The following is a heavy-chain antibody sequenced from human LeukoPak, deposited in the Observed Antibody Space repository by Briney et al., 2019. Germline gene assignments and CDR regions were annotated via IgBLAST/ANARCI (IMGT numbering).Heavy chain of an antibody. CDR2: IYYSGRT. CDR3: ARLSGSPHPPFDY. Sequence: SETLSLTCTVSGGSISNYYWTWIRQPPGKGLEWIGYIYYSGRTYYNPSLKSRVTISVDTSKNQLSLKLTSVTAADTAVYYCARLSGSPHPPFDYWGQGTLVTVSS. D-gene: IGHD1-26*01. V-gene: IGHV4-59*08. CDR1: GGSISNYY. J-gene: IGHJ4*02.